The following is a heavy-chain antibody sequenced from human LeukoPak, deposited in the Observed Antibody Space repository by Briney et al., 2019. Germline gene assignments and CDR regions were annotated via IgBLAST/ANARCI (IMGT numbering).Heavy chain of an antibody. D-gene: IGHD2-2*02. V-gene: IGHV4-59*08. Sequence: ASETLSLTCTVSGGSISSYYWSWIRQPPGKGLEWIGYIYYSGSTNYNPSLKSRVTISVDTSKNQFSLKLSSVTAADTAVYYCARSIVVVPAAIVGWFDPWGQGTLVTVSS. CDR3: ARSIVVVPAAIVGWFDP. CDR1: GGSISSYY. J-gene: IGHJ5*02. CDR2: IYYSGST.